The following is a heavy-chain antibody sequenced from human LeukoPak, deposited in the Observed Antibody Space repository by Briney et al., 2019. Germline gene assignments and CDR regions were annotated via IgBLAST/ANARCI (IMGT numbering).Heavy chain of an antibody. CDR3: ARRGVLTRIPSYYFDY. CDR2: IYHSGST. V-gene: IGHV4-38-2*02. CDR1: GYSISSGYY. Sequence: SEILSLTCTVSGYSISSGYYWGWIRQPPGKGLEWIGSIYHSGSTYYNPSLTSRVTISVDTSKNQFSLKLSSVTAADTAVYYCARRGVLTRIPSYYFDYWGQGTLVTVSS. J-gene: IGHJ4*02. D-gene: IGHD2-8*01.